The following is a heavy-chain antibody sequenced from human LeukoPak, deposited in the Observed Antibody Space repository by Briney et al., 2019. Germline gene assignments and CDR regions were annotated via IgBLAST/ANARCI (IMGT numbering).Heavy chain of an antibody. V-gene: IGHV4-59*01. Sequence: PSETLSLTCTVSGGSISSYYWSWIRQPPGKGLEWIGYIYYSGSTNYNPSLKSRVTISVDTSKNQFSLKLSSVTAADTAVHYCARAAIVGVTIYFDYWGQGTLVTVSS. CDR1: GGSISSYY. J-gene: IGHJ4*02. CDR2: IYYSGST. D-gene: IGHD1-26*01. CDR3: ARAAIVGVTIYFDY.